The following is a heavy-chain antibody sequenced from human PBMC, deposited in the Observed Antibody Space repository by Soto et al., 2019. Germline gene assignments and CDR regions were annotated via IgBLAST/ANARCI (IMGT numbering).Heavy chain of an antibody. J-gene: IGHJ4*02. Sequence: LRLSCSASGFTFSSYAMHWVRQAPGKGLGWVSTISGSGDTTYYVDSVKGRFTISRDSSKNTLYLQMNSLRAADTAVYYCAKTHGYPYYFDYWGQGTLVTVSS. CDR2: ISGSGDTT. CDR3: AKTHGYPYYFDY. D-gene: IGHD5-12*01. CDR1: GFTFSSYA. V-gene: IGHV3-23*01.